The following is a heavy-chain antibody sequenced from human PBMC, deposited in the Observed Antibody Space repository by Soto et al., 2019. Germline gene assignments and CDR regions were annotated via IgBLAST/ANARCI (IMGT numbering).Heavy chain of an antibody. CDR2: ISYDGSIS. J-gene: IGHJ5*02. CDR3: ARGGIWGVSWNWFDT. V-gene: IGHV3-30*03. D-gene: IGHD3-10*01. CDR1: GFTFDTYG. Sequence: GGSLRLSCAASGFTFDTYGMHWVRQAPGKGLEWVAVISYDGSISYYAASVKGRFTISRENAKNSLHLQMNSLRAGDTAVYYCARGGIWGVSWNWFDTWGQGTLVTVSS.